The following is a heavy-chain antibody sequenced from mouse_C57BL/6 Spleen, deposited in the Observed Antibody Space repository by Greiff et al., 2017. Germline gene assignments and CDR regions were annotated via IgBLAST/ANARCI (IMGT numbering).Heavy chain of an antibody. D-gene: IGHD1-1*01. Sequence: QVQLQQPGPELVKPGASVKLSCKASGYTFTSYWMHWVKQRPGQGLEWIGNINPSNGGTNYNEKFKSKATLTVDKSSSTAYMQLSSLTSEDSAVYYCARSGDYYGSSYGYFDVWGTGTTVTVSS. V-gene: IGHV1-53*01. J-gene: IGHJ1*03. CDR3: ARSGDYYGSSYGYFDV. CDR1: GYTFTSYW. CDR2: INPSNGGT.